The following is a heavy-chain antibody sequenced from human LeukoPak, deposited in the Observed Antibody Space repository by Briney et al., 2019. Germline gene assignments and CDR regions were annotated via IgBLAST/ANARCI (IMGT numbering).Heavy chain of an antibody. J-gene: IGHJ6*03. D-gene: IGHD4-11*01. CDR3: ARGMGYSNHYYYMDV. V-gene: IGHV1-69*05. CDR1: GGTFSSYA. CDR2: IIPIFGTA. Sequence: EASVKVSCKASGGTFSSYAISWVRQAPGQGLEWMGGIIPIFGTANYAQKFQGRVTITTDESTSTAYMELSSLRSEDTAVYYCARGMGYSNHYYYMDVWGKGTTVTVSS.